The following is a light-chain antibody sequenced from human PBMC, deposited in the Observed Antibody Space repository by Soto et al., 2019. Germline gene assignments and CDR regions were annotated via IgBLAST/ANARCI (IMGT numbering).Light chain of an antibody. Sequence: IQMTQSPSSLAASVLDIVAIACRASQSIGGYLTWYQQLPGKAPKLLIFAASGLQSGVPSRFSGSGSGTDFTLTISSLQPEDFATYYCQQSYSSPITFGQGTRLEIK. CDR1: QSIGGY. CDR3: QQSYSSPIT. CDR2: AAS. J-gene: IGKJ5*01. V-gene: IGKV1-39*01.